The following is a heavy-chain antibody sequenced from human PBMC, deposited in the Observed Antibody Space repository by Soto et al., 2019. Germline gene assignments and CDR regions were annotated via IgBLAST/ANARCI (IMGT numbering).Heavy chain of an antibody. D-gene: IGHD3-22*01. CDR3: ASWVHYYDSSGYYYVGAFDI. CDR1: GGSISSSSYY. CDR2: IYYSGST. J-gene: IGHJ3*02. V-gene: IGHV4-39*01. Sequence: QLQLQESGPGLVKPSETLSLTCTVSGGSISSSSYYWGWIRQPPGNGLEWIGSIYYSGSTYYNPSLKSRVTISVDTSKNQFSLKLSSVTAADTAVYYCASWVHYYDSSGYYYVGAFDIWGQGTMVTVSS.